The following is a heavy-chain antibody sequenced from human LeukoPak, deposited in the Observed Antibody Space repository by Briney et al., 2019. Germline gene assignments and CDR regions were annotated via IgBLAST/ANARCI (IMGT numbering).Heavy chain of an antibody. CDR3: AKEVHYYASSGYSFDY. CDR1: GGSISSSSYY. CDR2: IYQSGST. V-gene: IGHV4-39*07. Sequence: PSETLSLTCTVSGGSISSSSYYWGWIRLPPGKGLEWIGSIYQSGSTYYNPSRKCRVTISVDTSKNQFSLKRSSVTAADTAVYYCAKEVHYYASSGYSFDYWGQGTLVTVSS. D-gene: IGHD3-22*01. J-gene: IGHJ4*02.